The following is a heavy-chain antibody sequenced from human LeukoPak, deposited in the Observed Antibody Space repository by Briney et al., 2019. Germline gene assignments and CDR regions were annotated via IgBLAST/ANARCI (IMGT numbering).Heavy chain of an antibody. CDR1: GFTFSSYA. Sequence: PGGSLRLSCAASGFTFSSYAMSWVRQAPGKEGLEWVSAISGSSMSTYYADSVKGRFTVSRDNSKNTVYLQMSSLRVEDSAIYYCGKDSRPSVTTFRSRWTDYWGQGILVTVSS. CDR3: GKDSRPSVTTFRSRWTDY. V-gene: IGHV3-23*01. J-gene: IGHJ4*02. D-gene: IGHD4-11*01. CDR2: ISGSSMST.